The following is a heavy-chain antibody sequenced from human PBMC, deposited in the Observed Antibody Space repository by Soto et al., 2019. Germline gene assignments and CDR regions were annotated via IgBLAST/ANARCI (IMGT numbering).Heavy chain of an antibody. CDR3: APHVYCSGGSCHYDAFDI. J-gene: IGHJ3*02. V-gene: IGHV3-23*01. CDR2: IRDSGDST. D-gene: IGHD2-15*01. CDR1: GFIFGNYM. Sequence: EVQLLESGGGLVQPGESLRLSCAVSGFIFGNYMMTWVRQAPGKGLEWVSTIRDSGDSTYYADSVKGRFTISRDNSXXTXNLQMDSLGAEDTAVYYCAPHVYCSGGSCHYDAFDIRGQGAMVTVSS.